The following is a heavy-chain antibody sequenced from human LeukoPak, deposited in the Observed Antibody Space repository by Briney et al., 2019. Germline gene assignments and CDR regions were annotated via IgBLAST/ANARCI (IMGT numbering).Heavy chain of an antibody. CDR3: ARPYSSSWYGLFEY. CDR1: GGSITDHF. Sequence: SETLSLTCTVSGGSITDHFWSWVRRSPGKGLEWIGFMHHSGSANSNPSLRSRVTVSMDTSKNQFSLRMTSVTAADTAVYYCARPYSSSWYGLFEYWGQGALVTVSS. CDR2: MHHSGSA. D-gene: IGHD6-13*01. J-gene: IGHJ4*02. V-gene: IGHV4-59*11.